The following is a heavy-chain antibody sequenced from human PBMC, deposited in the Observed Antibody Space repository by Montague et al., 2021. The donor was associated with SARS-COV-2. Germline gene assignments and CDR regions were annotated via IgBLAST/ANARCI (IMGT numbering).Heavy chain of an antibody. Sequence: SETLSLTCTVAGDSISSTVYYWGWMRQPPGKRLEWIGTIYHTGITHYNPSLKSRVTLSVDPSKNQLSLNVTSVTAADTAVYFCVRVAWFGELSLADYWGQGTLVAVSS. D-gene: IGHD3-10*01. CDR2: IYHTGIT. V-gene: IGHV4-39*07. CDR1: GDSISSTVYY. J-gene: IGHJ4*02. CDR3: VRVAWFGELSLADY.